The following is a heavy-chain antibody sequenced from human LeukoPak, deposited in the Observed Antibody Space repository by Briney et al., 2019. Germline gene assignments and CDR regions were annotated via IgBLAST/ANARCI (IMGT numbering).Heavy chain of an antibody. CDR3: AKSLGGVIVTSFDY. D-gene: IGHD3-16*02. J-gene: IGHJ4*02. V-gene: IGHV3-23*01. Sequence: GGSLRLSCVGSGFSFSDTWMSWVRQAPGKGLEWVSGISGSGGSTYYADSVKGRFTISRANSRNTLFLQMNSLRAEDTAVYYCAKSLGGVIVTSFDYWGQGTLVTVSS. CDR2: ISGSGGST. CDR1: GFSFSDTW.